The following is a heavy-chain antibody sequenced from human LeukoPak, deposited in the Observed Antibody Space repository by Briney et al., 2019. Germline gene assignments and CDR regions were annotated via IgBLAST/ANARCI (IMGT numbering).Heavy chain of an antibody. J-gene: IGHJ4*02. V-gene: IGHV5-51*01. CDR2: IYPGDSDI. D-gene: IGHD6-13*01. CDR1: GYRFSSYW. CDR3: ERPDPSWYYFDY. Sequence: GESLKISCKGSGYRFSSYWIGWVRQIPGKGLEWMGIIYPGDSDIRYSPSFHGQVTLSADKSITTFYLQWSSLKASDTAIYYCERPDPSWYYFDYWGQGTGVSVS.